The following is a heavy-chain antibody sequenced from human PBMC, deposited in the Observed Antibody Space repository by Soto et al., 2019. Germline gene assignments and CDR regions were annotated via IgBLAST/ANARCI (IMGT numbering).Heavy chain of an antibody. CDR1: GFTFNSYA. V-gene: IGHV3-23*01. Sequence: PGGSLSLSCAAYGFTFNSYAMSWVRQAPGKGREWVSTIVGSGGSTSYADSVKGRFSVSRDNSKNTLYMQMNSLRAEDKAVYYCAKDRNYYDSSGYDYWGQGTLVTVYS. J-gene: IGHJ4*02. D-gene: IGHD3-22*01. CDR2: IVGSGGST. CDR3: AKDRNYYDSSGYDY.